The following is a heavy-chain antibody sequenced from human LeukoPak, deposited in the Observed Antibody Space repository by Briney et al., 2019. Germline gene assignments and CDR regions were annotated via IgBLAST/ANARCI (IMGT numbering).Heavy chain of an antibody. J-gene: IGHJ4*02. V-gene: IGHV3-53*01. D-gene: IGHD2-21*02. CDR1: GFTVSSNY. CDR2: IYSGGST. Sequence: GGSLRLSCAASGFTVSSNYMSWVRQAPGKGLEGVSVIYSGGSTYYPDSVKGRFTISRDNSKNTLSLQMNSLRAEDTAVYYCAREHPLLRYFDYWGQGTLVTVSS. CDR3: AREHPLLRYFDY.